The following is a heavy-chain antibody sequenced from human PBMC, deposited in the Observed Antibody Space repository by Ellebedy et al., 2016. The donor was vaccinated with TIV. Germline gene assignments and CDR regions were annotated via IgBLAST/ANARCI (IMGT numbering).Heavy chain of an antibody. D-gene: IGHD3-22*01. Sequence: ASVKVSCXASGYTFTSYDINWVRQATGQGLEWMGWMNPNSGNTGYAQKFQGRVTITRDMSTSTAYMELSSLRSEDTAVYYCAAFYDSSGYNFDYWGQGTLVTVSS. CDR2: MNPNSGNT. CDR1: GYTFTSYD. V-gene: IGHV1-8*01. CDR3: AAFYDSSGYNFDY. J-gene: IGHJ4*02.